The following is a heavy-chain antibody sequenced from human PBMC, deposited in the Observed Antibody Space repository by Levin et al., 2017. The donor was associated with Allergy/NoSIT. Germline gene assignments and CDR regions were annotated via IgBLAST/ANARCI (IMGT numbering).Heavy chain of an antibody. CDR3: ARDAGYYGSGSFGY. J-gene: IGHJ4*02. CDR1: GGTFNSHA. Sequence: SVKVSCKASGGTFNSHAITWVRQAPGQGLEWMGGIIPIFGAANFPQKFQGRVTITADESTSTAYMELSSLRSEDTAVYYCARDAGYYGSGSFGYWGQGTLVTVSS. V-gene: IGHV1-69*13. D-gene: IGHD3-10*01. CDR2: IIPIFGAA.